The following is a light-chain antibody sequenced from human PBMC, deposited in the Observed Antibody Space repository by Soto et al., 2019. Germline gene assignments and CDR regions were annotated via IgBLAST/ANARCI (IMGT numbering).Light chain of an antibody. V-gene: IGKV3-20*01. Sequence: EIVLTRSPGTLSLSPGERATLSCRASQSVSSSYLAWYQQKPGQAPRLLIYGASSRATGIPDRFSGSGSGTDFTLTISRLEPEDFAVYYCQQYGSSPRFGQGTKLEIK. CDR3: QQYGSSPR. CDR2: GAS. J-gene: IGKJ2*01. CDR1: QSVSSSY.